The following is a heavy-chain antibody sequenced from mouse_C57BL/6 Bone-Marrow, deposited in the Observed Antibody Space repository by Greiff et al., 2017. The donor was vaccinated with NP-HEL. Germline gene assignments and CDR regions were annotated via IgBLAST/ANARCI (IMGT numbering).Heavy chain of an antibody. D-gene: IGHD1-1*01. CDR1: GYTFTSYW. Sequence: QVQLQQSGAELVKPGASVKLSCKASGYTFTSYWMQWVKQRPGQGLEWIGEIDPSDSYTNYNQKFKGKATLTVDTSSSTAYMQLSSLTSEDSAVYYCARGLLRSLAWFAYWGQGTLVTVSA. CDR3: ARGLLRSLAWFAY. V-gene: IGHV1-50*01. CDR2: IDPSDSYT. J-gene: IGHJ3*01.